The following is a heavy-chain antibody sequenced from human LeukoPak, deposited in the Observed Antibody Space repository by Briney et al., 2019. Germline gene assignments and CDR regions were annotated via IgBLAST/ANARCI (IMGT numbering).Heavy chain of an antibody. Sequence: GGSLRLSCAASGFTFSSYAMSWVRQAPGKGLEWVSAISGSGGSTYYADSVKGRYTISRDNSKNTLYLQMNSLRAEDTAVYYCAKAISVGATTDAADWGQGTLVTVSS. CDR2: ISGSGGST. CDR1: GFTFSSYA. D-gene: IGHD1-26*01. V-gene: IGHV3-23*01. CDR3: AKAISVGATTDAAD. J-gene: IGHJ4*02.